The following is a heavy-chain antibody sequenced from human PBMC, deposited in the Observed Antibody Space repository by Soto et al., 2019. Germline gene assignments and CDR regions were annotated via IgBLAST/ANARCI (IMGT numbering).Heavy chain of an antibody. D-gene: IGHD2-15*01. CDR2: ISGSGGST. J-gene: IGHJ4*02. CDR1: GFTFSSYA. V-gene: IGHV3-23*01. CDR3: AKERKDIVVVVAAAFDY. Sequence: GSLRLSCAASGFTFSSYAMSWVRQAPGKGLEWVSAISGSGGSTYYADSVKGRFTISRDNSKNTLYLQMNGLRAEDTAVYYCAKERKDIVVVVAAAFDYWGQGTLVTVSS.